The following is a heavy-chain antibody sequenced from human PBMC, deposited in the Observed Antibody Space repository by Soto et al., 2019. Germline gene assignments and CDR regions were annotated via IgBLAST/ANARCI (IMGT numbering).Heavy chain of an antibody. V-gene: IGHV4-31*03. CDR2: IYYSGST. Sequence: SETLSLTCTVSGGSISSCGYYWSWIRRHPGKGLEWIGCIYYSGSTYYNPSLKSRVTISVDTSKNQFSLKLSSVTAADTAVYYCARDHEQVVRGFDSWGQGTQVTVSS. D-gene: IGHD6-13*01. CDR3: ARDHEQVVRGFDS. J-gene: IGHJ4*02. CDR1: GGSISSCGYY.